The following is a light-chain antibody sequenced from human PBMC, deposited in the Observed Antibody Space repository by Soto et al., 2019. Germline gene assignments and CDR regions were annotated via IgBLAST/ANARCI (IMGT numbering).Light chain of an antibody. CDR2: GAS. J-gene: IGKJ1*01. CDR3: QQYGSSGT. Sequence: EIVLTQSPGTLSLSPGERATLSCRASQSVSSSYLAWYQQKPGQAPRLLIYGASSRATGIPDRFSGSGSGTDFTLTISRLEPEDFAVYYCQQYGSSGTFGQGSNVDI. CDR1: QSVSSSY. V-gene: IGKV3-20*01.